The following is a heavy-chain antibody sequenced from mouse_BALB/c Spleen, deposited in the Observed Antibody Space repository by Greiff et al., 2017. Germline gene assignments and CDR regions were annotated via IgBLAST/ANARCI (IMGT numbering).Heavy chain of an antibody. Sequence: EVQLQESGPGLVKPSQSLSLTCTVTGYSITSDYAWNWIRQFPGNKLEWMGYISYSGSTSYNPSLKSRISITRDTSNNQFFLQLNSVTTEDTATYYCAVYDGYYGVYFDYWGQGTTLTVSS. CDR3: AVYDGYYGVYFDY. V-gene: IGHV3-2*02. CDR1: GYSITSDYA. J-gene: IGHJ2*01. D-gene: IGHD2-3*01. CDR2: ISYSGST.